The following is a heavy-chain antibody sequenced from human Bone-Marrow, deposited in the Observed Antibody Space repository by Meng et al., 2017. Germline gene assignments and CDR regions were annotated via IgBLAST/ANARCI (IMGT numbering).Heavy chain of an antibody. CDR3: AKDSEVGAIEYYFDY. CDR1: GFTFTSYE. Sequence: GGSLRLSCAASGFTFTSYEMNWVRQAPGKGLEWVSYINNGGSNTYYADSVRGRFTISRDDAKNSLYLQMNSLRAEDTALYYCAKDSEVGAIEYYFDYWGQGTLVTVSS. V-gene: IGHV3-48*03. J-gene: IGHJ4*02. D-gene: IGHD1-26*01. CDR2: INNGGSNT.